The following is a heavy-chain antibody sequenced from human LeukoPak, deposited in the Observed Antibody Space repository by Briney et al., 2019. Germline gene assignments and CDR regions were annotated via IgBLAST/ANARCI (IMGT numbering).Heavy chain of an antibody. J-gene: IGHJ4*02. CDR2: ISSSGSYI. CDR3: AREASSGHFLPLKY. V-gene: IGHV3-21*01. Sequence: GGSLRLSCAASGFTFSSYSMNWVRQAPGKGLEWVSSISSSGSYIYYADSLEGRFTISRDNAKNSLYLQMNSLRAEDTAVCYCAREASSGHFLPLKYWGQGTLVTVSS. CDR1: GFTFSSYS. D-gene: IGHD3-22*01.